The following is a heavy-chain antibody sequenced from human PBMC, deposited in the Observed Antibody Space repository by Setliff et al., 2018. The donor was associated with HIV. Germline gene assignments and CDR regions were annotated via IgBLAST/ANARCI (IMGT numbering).Heavy chain of an antibody. D-gene: IGHD3-3*01. J-gene: IGHJ3*02. V-gene: IGHV4-39*01. CDR2: IFYSGIT. Sequence: SETLSLTCTVSGGSFTSRSYYWGWIRQPPGKGLEWIGSIFYSGITYYNPSLKSRVTISVDTSKNQFSLNLTSVTAADTAVYYCARSKTFYDFWGGYYTHGAFKIWGQGAMVTVSS. CDR3: ARSKTFYDFWGGYYTHGAFKI. CDR1: GGSFTSRSYY.